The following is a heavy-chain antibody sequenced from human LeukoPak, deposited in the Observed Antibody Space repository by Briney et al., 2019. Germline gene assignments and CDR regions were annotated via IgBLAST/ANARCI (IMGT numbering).Heavy chain of an antibody. D-gene: IGHD5-18*01. CDR1: GYSISSGYY. J-gene: IGHJ3*02. V-gene: IGHV4-38-2*02. Sequence: SETLSLTCTVSGYSISSGYYWGWIRQPPGKGLEWIGSIYHSGNTYYNPPLKSRVTISVDRSKNQFSLRLSSVTAADTAVYYCARDGYSYGPNAFDIWGQGTMVTVSS. CDR3: ARDGYSYGPNAFDI. CDR2: IYHSGNT.